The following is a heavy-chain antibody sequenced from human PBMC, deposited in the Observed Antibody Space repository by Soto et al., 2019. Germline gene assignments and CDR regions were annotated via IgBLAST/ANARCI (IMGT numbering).Heavy chain of an antibody. J-gene: IGHJ4*02. V-gene: IGHV4-34*01. D-gene: IGHD3-10*01. CDR3: AREAYYYGSGSYYNPLLY. CDR1: GGSFSGYY. CDR2: INHSGST. Sequence: PSETLSLTCAVYGGSFSGYYWSWIRQPPGKGLEWIGEINHSGSTNYNPSLKSRVTISVDTSKNQFSLKLSSVTAADTAVYYCAREAYYYGSGSYYNPLLYWGQGTLVTVSS.